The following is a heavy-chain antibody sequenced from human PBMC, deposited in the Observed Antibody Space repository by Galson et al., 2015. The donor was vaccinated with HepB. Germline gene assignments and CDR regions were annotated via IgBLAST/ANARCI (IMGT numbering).Heavy chain of an antibody. CDR2: ISFDGSKK. V-gene: IGHV3-30-3*01. CDR3: TSSRDGYNPGGY. J-gene: IGHJ4*02. Sequence: SLRLSCAASRFTFSSYAMHWVRQAPGKGLEWVAVISFDGSKKHYADSVRGRFTISRDNFKKTLYLHMSSLRAEDTALYYCTSSRDGYNPGGYWGQGTLVTVSS. D-gene: IGHD5-24*01. CDR1: RFTFSSYA.